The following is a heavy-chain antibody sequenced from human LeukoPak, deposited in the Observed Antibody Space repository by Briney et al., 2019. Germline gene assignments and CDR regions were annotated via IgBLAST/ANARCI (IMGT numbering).Heavy chain of an antibody. CDR3: ASHSSSATVGIDY. CDR1: GFTFSSYA. Sequence: GGSLRLSCAASGFTFSSYAMSWVRQAPGKGLEWVSAISGSGGSTYYADSVKGRFTISRDNSKNTLYLQMNSLRAEDTAVYYCASHSSSATVGIDYWGQGTLVTVSS. D-gene: IGHD4-23*01. J-gene: IGHJ4*02. CDR2: ISGSGGST. V-gene: IGHV3-23*01.